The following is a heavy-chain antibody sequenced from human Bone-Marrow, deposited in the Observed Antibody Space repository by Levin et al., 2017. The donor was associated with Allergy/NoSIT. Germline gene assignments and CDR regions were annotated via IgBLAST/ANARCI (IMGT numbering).Heavy chain of an antibody. CDR3: TRNYHGMDV. J-gene: IGHJ6*02. Sequence: SQTLSLTCAISGDRVSATTVAWNWIRQSPSRGLEWLGRTYYRSKWYTDYAVSVKSRITMNPDTSKNQFSLQLNSVTPEDTAVYYCTRNYHGMDVWGQGTTVTVSS. CDR2: TYYRSKWYT. CDR1: GDRVSATTVA. V-gene: IGHV6-1*01.